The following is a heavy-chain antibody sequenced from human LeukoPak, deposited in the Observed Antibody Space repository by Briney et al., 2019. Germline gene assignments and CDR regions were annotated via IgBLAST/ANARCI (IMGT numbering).Heavy chain of an antibody. V-gene: IGHV4-34*01. D-gene: IGHD2-15*01. J-gene: IGHJ5*02. CDR2: INHRGST. Sequence: PSETLSLTCAVYGGSFSGYYWSWIRQPPGKGLEWIGEINHRGSTNYNPSLKSRVTISVDTSKNQFSLKLSSVTAADTAVYYCARVRGRRCSGGSCYSDWFDPWGQGTLVTVSS. CDR1: GGSFSGYY. CDR3: ARVRGRRCSGGSCYSDWFDP.